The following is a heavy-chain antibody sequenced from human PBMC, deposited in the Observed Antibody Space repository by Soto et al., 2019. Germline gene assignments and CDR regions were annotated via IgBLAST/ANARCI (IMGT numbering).Heavy chain of an antibody. D-gene: IGHD6-19*01. Sequence: QVRLVESGGGVVQPGRSLRLSCAASGFTFSSNGMHWDRQAPGKGLEWVAVISYDGSNKYYADSVKGRFTISRDNSKNTLYLQMNSLRAEDTAVYYCAIDQRGRSGWYPYYYGLDVWGQGTTVTVSS. CDR2: ISYDGSNK. CDR1: GFTFSSNG. CDR3: AIDQRGRSGWYPYYYGLDV. V-gene: IGHV3-30*03. J-gene: IGHJ6*02.